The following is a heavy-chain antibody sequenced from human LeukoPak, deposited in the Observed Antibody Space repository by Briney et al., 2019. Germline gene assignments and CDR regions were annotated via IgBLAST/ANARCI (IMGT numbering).Heavy chain of an antibody. J-gene: IGHJ3*02. D-gene: IGHD3/OR15-3a*01. CDR1: GYTFTSYG. Sequence: ASVKVSCKASGYTFTSYGISWVRQAPGQGLEWMGWISAYNGNTNYAQKLQGRVTMTTDTSTSTAYMELRSLRSDDTAVYYCARVAMIFGVVIIPDAFDIWGQGTMVTVSS. V-gene: IGHV1-18*01. CDR2: ISAYNGNT. CDR3: ARVAMIFGVVIIPDAFDI.